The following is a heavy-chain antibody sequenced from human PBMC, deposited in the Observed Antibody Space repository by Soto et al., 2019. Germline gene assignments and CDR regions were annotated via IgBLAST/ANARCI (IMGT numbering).Heavy chain of an antibody. J-gene: IGHJ3*02. Sequence: SETLSLTCAVSGGSISSSNWWSWVRQPPGKGLEWIGEIYHSGSTNYNPSLKSRVTISVDKSKNQFSLKLSSVTAADTAVYYCARGTYLRYFDWPKGAYAVDIWGQGKMVT. CDR1: GGSISSSNW. CDR3: ARGTYLRYFDWPKGAYAVDI. CDR2: IYHSGST. V-gene: IGHV4-4*02. D-gene: IGHD3-9*01.